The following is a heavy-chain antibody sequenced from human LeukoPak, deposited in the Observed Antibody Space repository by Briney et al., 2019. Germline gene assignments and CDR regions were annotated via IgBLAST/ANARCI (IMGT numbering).Heavy chain of an antibody. J-gene: IGHJ6*03. CDR2: INWNGGST. CDR1: GGSFSGYY. CDR3: AREGMELWATYYYYYMDV. V-gene: IGHV3-20*04. Sequence: ETLSLTCAVYGGSFSGYYWSWIRQPPGKGLEWVSGINWNGGSTGYADSVKGRFTISRDNAKNSLYLQMNSLRAEDTALYYCAREGMELWATYYYYYMDVWGKGTTVTVSS. D-gene: IGHD5-18*01.